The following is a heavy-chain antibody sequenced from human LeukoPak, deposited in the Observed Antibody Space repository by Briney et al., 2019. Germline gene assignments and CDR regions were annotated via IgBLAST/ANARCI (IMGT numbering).Heavy chain of an antibody. CDR1: GFTFSSYW. V-gene: IGHV3-74*01. D-gene: IGHD3-10*01. J-gene: IGHJ5*02. CDR2: INGDGSTT. CDR3: ARSVRLNYDSGSYYAFDP. Sequence: GGSLRLSCAASGFTFSSYWMPWVRQAPGGGLVWVSRINGDGSTTTYADSVKGRFTISRDNTKNTLYLQMNSLRAEDTAVYYCARSVRLNYDSGSYYAFDPWGQGTLVTVSS.